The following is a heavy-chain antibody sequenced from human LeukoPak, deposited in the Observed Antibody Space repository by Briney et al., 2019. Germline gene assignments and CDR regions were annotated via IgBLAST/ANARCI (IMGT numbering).Heavy chain of an antibody. V-gene: IGHV1-2*02. CDR1: GYIFTGYY. Sequence: PVASVKVSCKASGYIFTGYYMLWVRQAPGQGLEWMGWINPDSGGTNYAQKFQGRVTMTRDTSISTAYMELSRLRSDDTAVYYCATNYYDSSGYYLPLKYWGQGTLVTVSS. CDR2: INPDSGGT. J-gene: IGHJ4*02. D-gene: IGHD3-22*01. CDR3: ATNYYDSSGYYLPLKY.